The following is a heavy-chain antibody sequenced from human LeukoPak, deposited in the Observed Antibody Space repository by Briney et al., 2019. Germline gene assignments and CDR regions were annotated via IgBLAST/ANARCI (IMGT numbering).Heavy chain of an antibody. CDR2: ISWNSGSI. Sequence: PGRSLRLSCAASGFTFDDYAMHWVRQAPGKGLEWVSGISWNSGSIGYADSVKGRFTISRDNAKNSLYLQMNSLRAEDTALYYCAKDSRGVPYNWFDPWGQGTLVTVSS. CDR3: AKDSRGVPYNWFDP. D-gene: IGHD3-10*01. V-gene: IGHV3-9*01. J-gene: IGHJ5*02. CDR1: GFTFDDYA.